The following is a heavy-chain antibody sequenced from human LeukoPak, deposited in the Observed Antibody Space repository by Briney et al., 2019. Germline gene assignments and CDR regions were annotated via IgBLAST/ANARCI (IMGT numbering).Heavy chain of an antibody. Sequence: PSETLSLTCAVYGGSFSGYYWSWIRQPPGKGLEWIGEINHSGSTNYNPSLKSRVTISADTSKNQFSLKLSSVTAADTAVYYCARGILRFLEWSAGWFDPWGQGTLVTVSS. J-gene: IGHJ5*02. CDR1: GGSFSGYY. CDR3: ARGILRFLEWSAGWFDP. D-gene: IGHD3-3*01. CDR2: INHSGST. V-gene: IGHV4-34*01.